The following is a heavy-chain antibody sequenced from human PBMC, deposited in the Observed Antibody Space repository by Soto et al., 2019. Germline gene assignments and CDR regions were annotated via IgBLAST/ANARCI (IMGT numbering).Heavy chain of an antibody. Sequence: QVQLQESGPGLVKFSETLSLTCSVSGASSSTYYWGWIRQPPGKGLEWIGYINYSGRSNHNPSPKSRRSLSVYAPKSKDTPKLTSVTAPSTAVYYCPRSYYADSVSFNWFEPRVQGTLVVVSS. D-gene: IGHD3-16*01. V-gene: IGHV4-59*01. J-gene: IGHJ5*02. CDR2: INYSGRS. CDR1: GASSSTYY. CDR3: PRSYYADSVSFNWFEP.